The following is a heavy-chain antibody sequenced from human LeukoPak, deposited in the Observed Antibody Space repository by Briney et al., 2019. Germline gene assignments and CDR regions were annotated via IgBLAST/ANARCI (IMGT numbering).Heavy chain of an antibody. CDR3: ARGAYGSGSYPNLYDY. D-gene: IGHD3-10*01. CDR1: GDSISGSY. CDR2: IYHSGTT. V-gene: IGHV4-59*08. Sequence: SETLSLTCTVSGDSISGSYWSWIRQPPGKGLEWVGCIYHSGTTNYNPSLKSRVTISVDTSKNHFSLKLSSVTAADTAVYYCARGAYGSGSYPNLYDYWGQGTLVTVSS. J-gene: IGHJ4*02.